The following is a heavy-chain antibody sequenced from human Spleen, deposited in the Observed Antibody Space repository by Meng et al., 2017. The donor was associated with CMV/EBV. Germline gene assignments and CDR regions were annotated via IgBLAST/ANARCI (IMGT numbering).Heavy chain of an antibody. D-gene: IGHD2-2*01. CDR2: ISSGSDYI. V-gene: IGHV3-21*01. Sequence: GGSLRLSCAASGFTFISYSMNWVRQAPGKGLEWVSSISSGSDYIYYADSLEGRFTISRDNAKMSLYLQMNSLRVEDTAVYYCAKAGGVCSSTSCLDYWGQGTLVTVSS. CDR1: GFTFISYS. CDR3: AKAGGVCSSTSCLDY. J-gene: IGHJ4*02.